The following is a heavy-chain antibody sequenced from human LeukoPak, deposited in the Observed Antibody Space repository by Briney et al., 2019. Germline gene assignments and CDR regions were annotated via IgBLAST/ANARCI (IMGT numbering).Heavy chain of an antibody. J-gene: IGHJ6*02. Sequence: GGSLRLSCAASGFTFSDYYMSWIRQAPGKGLEWVSYISSSGSTIYYADSVKGRFTISRDNAKNSLYLQMNSLRAEDTAVYYYATDGGNYGSGSYKAYYYGMDVWGQGTTVTVSS. CDR3: ATDGGNYGSGSYKAYYYGMDV. V-gene: IGHV3-11*01. D-gene: IGHD3-10*01. CDR1: GFTFSDYY. CDR2: ISSSGSTI.